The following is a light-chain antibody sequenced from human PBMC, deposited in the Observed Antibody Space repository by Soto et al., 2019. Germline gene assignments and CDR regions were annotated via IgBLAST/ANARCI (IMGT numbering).Light chain of an antibody. J-gene: IGLJ2*01. V-gene: IGLV2-14*01. CDR2: EVS. CDR3: NSYTSSSTLV. Sequence: QSALTQPASVSGSPGQSITISCTGTSSDVGGYNYVSWYQQHPGKVPKLMIYEVSNRPSGVSNRFSGSKSGNTASLTISGLHAEDEADYYCNSYTSSSTLVFGGGTKLTVL. CDR1: SSDVGGYNY.